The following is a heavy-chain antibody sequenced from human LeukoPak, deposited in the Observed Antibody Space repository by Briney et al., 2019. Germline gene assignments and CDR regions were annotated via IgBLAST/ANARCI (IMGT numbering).Heavy chain of an antibody. D-gene: IGHD3-10*02. V-gene: IGHV3-30*18. CDR2: ISYDGSNK. J-gene: IGHJ6*04. CDR1: GFTFRSYG. CDR3: AELGITMIGGV. Sequence: GGSLRLSCAASGFTFRSYGMHWVRQAPAKGLEWVALISYDGSNKYYADSVKGRFTISRDNSKNTLYLQMNSLRAEDTAVYYCAELGITMIGGVWGKGTTVTISS.